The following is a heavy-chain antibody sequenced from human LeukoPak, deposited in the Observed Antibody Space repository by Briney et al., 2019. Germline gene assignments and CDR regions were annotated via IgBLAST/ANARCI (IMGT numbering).Heavy chain of an antibody. Sequence: SETLSLTCAVYGGSFSGYYWSWIRQPPGKGLEWIGEINHSGSTNYNPSLKSRVTISVDTTKNQFSLKLTSVTAADTAVYYCAREQGRRRYFDYWGQGTLVTVSS. J-gene: IGHJ4*02. CDR1: GGSFSGYY. V-gene: IGHV4-34*01. CDR3: AREQGRRRYFDY. CDR2: INHSGST.